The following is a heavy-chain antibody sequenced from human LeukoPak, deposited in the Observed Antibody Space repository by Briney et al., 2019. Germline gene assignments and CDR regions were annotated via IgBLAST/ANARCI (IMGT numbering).Heavy chain of an antibody. CDR3: AKALPPLNWNDPNIDY. CDR1: GFTFSSYS. V-gene: IGHV3-21*01. D-gene: IGHD1-20*01. CDR2: ITSGTSYIHNA. J-gene: IGHJ4*02. Sequence: GGPLRLSCAASGFTFSSYSMNWVRQAPGKGLEWVSSITSGTSYIHNAYYADSVKGRFTISRDSAKNSLYLQMNSLRAEDTAVYYCAKALPPLNWNDPNIDYWGQGTLVTVSS.